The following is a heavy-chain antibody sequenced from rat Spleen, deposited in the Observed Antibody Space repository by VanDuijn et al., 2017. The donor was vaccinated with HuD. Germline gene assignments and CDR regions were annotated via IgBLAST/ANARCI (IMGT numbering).Heavy chain of an antibody. CDR1: GFSLTSYH. CDR3: TRDHSYWGSYDPGGFAY. D-gene: IGHD1-12*02. V-gene: IGHV2-32*01. CDR2: IWSGGST. J-gene: IGHJ3*01. Sequence: QVQLKETGPGLVQPSQTLSLTCTVSGFSLTSYHVHWVRQPPGKGLEWMGVIWSGGSTAYNSALKSRLSISRDTSRGQVFLKMNSLPSEDTAIYFCTRDHSYWGSYDPGGFAYWGQGTLVTVSS.